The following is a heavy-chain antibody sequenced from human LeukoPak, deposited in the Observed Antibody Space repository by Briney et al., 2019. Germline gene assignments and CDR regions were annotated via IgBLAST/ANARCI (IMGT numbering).Heavy chain of an antibody. Sequence: PSETLSLTCTVSGGSISSSSYYWGWIRQPPGKGLKWLGSIYYSGSTYYNPSLKSRVTISLDTSKNQFSLKLSSVTAADTAVYYCARDHGDSEGTSFDPWGQGTLVTVSS. CDR2: IYYSGST. CDR1: GGSISSSSYY. J-gene: IGHJ5*02. CDR3: ARDHGDSEGTSFDP. D-gene: IGHD7-27*01. V-gene: IGHV4-39*07.